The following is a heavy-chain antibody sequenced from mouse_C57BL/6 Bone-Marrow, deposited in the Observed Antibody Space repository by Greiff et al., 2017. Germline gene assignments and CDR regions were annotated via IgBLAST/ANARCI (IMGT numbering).Heavy chain of an antibody. V-gene: IGHV5-12*01. CDR1: GFTFSDYY. Sequence: EVKLMESGGGLVQPGGSLKLSCAASGFTFSDYYMYWVRQTPEKRLEWVAYISTGGGSTYYPDTVKGRFTSSRDNAKNTLYLQMSRLKSEDTAMYYCARPAMTTVVAEGFDYWGQGTTLTVSS. CDR3: ARPAMTTVVAEGFDY. CDR2: ISTGGGST. J-gene: IGHJ2*01. D-gene: IGHD1-1*01.